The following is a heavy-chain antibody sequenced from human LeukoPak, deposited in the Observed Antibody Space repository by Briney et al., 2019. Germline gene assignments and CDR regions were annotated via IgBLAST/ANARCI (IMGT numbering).Heavy chain of an antibody. CDR2: IKQDGSEK. CDR3: AGIFGVVGGPFDY. J-gene: IGHJ4*02. D-gene: IGHD3-3*01. Sequence: PGGSLRLSCAASGFTFSSYWMSWVRQAPGKGLEWVANIKQDGSEKYYVDSVKGRFTISRDNAKNSLYLQMNSLRAEDTAVYYCAGIFGVVGGPFDYWGQGTLVTVSS. V-gene: IGHV3-7*01. CDR1: GFTFSSYW.